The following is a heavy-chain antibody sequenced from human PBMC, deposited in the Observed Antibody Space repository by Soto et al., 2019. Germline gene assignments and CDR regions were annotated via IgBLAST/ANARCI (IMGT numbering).Heavy chain of an antibody. CDR3: VADRLNDSTGYFRFDY. V-gene: IGHV1-58*01. Sequence: QIQLVQSGPEVKKPGTSVKVSCKASGFTFLRSAVQWVRQARGQRLEWIGWIVVGSGNTHYAQKFQERVTIIRDMSTSTVYMELSSLRPEDTAVYYCVADRLNDSTGYFRFDYWGQGTLVTVSS. J-gene: IGHJ4*02. CDR1: GFTFLRSA. D-gene: IGHD3-22*01. CDR2: IVVGSGNT.